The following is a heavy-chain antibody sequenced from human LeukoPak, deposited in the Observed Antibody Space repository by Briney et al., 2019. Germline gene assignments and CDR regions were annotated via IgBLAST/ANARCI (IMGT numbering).Heavy chain of an antibody. Sequence: GGSLRLSCAGSGFTFSSYAMSWVRQAPGKGLEWVSAISGSGIRTYYADSVMGRFTISRDNSKNTLYLQMNSLRAEDTAVYYCAKDQAPYGDYGRYYFDYWGQGTLVTVSS. CDR2: ISGSGIRT. V-gene: IGHV3-23*01. CDR3: AKDQAPYGDYGRYYFDY. CDR1: GFTFSSYA. D-gene: IGHD4-17*01. J-gene: IGHJ4*02.